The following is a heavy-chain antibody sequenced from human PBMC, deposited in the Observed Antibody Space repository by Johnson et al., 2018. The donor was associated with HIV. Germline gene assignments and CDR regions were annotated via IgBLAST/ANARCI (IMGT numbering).Heavy chain of an antibody. J-gene: IGHJ3*01. V-gene: IGHV3-30*02. D-gene: IGHD3-3*01. CDR2: IRYDGSNK. CDR1: GFTFSSYG. Sequence: QVQLVESGGGVVQPGGSLRLSCAASGFTFSSYGMHWVRQAPGKGLEWVAFIRYDGSNKYYADSVKGRFTIARDNSKNTLYLQMNSLRAEDTAVYYCATGYYNFWGAYSHDAFDLWGQGTMVAVSS. CDR3: ATGYYNFWGAYSHDAFDL.